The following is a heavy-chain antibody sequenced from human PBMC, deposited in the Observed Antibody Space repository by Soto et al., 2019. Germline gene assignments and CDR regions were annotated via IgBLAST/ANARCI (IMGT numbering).Heavy chain of an antibody. V-gene: IGHV5-51*01. D-gene: IGHD1-26*01. CDR1: GYTFTDYW. CDR2: IYPGDSDT. Sequence: PGESLEISCKGSGYTFTDYWVGWVRQLPGKGLEGMGIIYPGDSDTRYSPSFQGQVTISADKSISTAYLQWSSLKASDTAMYYCARHIRNFRCPPSATDVSGQGPIVTVSS. CDR3: ARHIRNFRCPPSATDV. J-gene: IGHJ6*02.